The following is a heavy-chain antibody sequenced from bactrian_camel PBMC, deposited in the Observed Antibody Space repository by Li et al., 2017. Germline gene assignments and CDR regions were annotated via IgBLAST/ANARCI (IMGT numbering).Heavy chain of an antibody. CDR2: INSGGGST. CDR1: GFAFNESR. D-gene: IGHD2*01. V-gene: IGHV3S40*01. J-gene: IGHJ4*01. Sequence: QLVESGGGSVQAGGSLGLSCAGSGFAFNESRMSWVRQVPGKELEWVSAINSGGGSTYYGDYVKGRFTISRDNAKNTLYLQLNSLKTEDSAMYYCAADRLISGSCSSSERYYGQGTQVTVS.